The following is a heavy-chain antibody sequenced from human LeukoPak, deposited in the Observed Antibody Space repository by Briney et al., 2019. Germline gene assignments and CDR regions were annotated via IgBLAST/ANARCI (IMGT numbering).Heavy chain of an antibody. CDR2: ISSSSNYI. V-gene: IGHV3-21*01. D-gene: IGHD6-19*01. J-gene: IGHJ4*02. CDR1: GFTFSSYD. Sequence: GGSLRLSCAASGFTFSSYDMNWVRQAPGKGLEWVSSISSSSNYIHYADSVKGRFTISRDNAKNSLYLQMNSLRAEDTAVYFCARGTLGAWGWWGQGTLVTVSS. CDR3: ARGTLGAWGW.